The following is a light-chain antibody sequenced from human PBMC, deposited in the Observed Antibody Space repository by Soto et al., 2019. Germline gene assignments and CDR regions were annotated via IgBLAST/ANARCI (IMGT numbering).Light chain of an antibody. CDR1: SSDIGVYAY. V-gene: IGLV2-14*01. CDR2: DVT. Sequence: QSALTQPASVSGSPGQSITMSCTGASSDIGVYAYVSWYQHHPGEAPKLLIYDVTHWPSGVSNRFTASKSGNTASLTISGLQAEDEADYYCSSYTSRNTVVFGGGTKLTVL. CDR3: SSYTSRNTVV. J-gene: IGLJ2*01.